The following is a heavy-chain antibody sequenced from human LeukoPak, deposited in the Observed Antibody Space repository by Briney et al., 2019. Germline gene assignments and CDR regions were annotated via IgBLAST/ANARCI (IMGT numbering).Heavy chain of an antibody. Sequence: ASVQVSCRASGYQFSSSGISWVRQAPGQGLEWMGWISARSGDAHYAHNLQDRVSLTTDTYTSIVHMFLGSLTSDDTAVYYCVRDRGSGTAFYRYYYMDVWGKGSTVTVSS. D-gene: IGHD2/OR15-2a*01. V-gene: IGHV1-18*01. CDR2: ISARSGDA. J-gene: IGHJ6*03. CDR3: VRDRGSGTAFYRYYYMDV. CDR1: GYQFSSSG.